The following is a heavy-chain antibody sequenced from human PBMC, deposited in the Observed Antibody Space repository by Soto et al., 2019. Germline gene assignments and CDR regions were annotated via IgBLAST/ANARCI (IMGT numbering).Heavy chain of an antibody. D-gene: IGHD4-4*01. J-gene: IGHJ4*02. CDR3: ARRDPVTSVDY. V-gene: IGHV4-4*02. CDR2: IYRTGST. Sequence: SETLSLTCAVSGGSFTSNNWWTWVRQPPGQGLEWVGEIYRTGSTNYNPSLKSRVTISLDKSENKFCLKVTSLTAADTAVSYCARRDPVTSVDYWGQGTLVTVYS. CDR1: GGSFTSNNW.